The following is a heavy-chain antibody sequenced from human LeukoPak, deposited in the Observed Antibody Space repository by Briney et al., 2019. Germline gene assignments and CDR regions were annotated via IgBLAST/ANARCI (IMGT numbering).Heavy chain of an antibody. CDR1: GASISSSNW. V-gene: IGHV4-4*02. CDR2: IYHRGDT. CDR3: ARDSGLLWFGESEYYFDY. J-gene: IGHJ4*02. D-gene: IGHD3-10*01. Sequence: SETLSLTCAVSGASISSSNWWSWVRQSPGKGLEWIGEIYHRGDTNYNPPLRSRVSMSVDKSQNQFSLKLTSVIAADTAVYYCARDSGLLWFGESEYYFDYWGQGTLVTVSS.